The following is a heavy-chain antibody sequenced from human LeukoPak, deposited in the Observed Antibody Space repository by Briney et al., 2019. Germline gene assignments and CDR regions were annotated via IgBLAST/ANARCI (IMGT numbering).Heavy chain of an antibody. J-gene: IGHJ4*02. CDR3: ARHSGSYRWFDY. CDR1: GGSISSSSYY. CDR2: IYYSGST. D-gene: IGHD1-26*01. Sequence: PSETLSLTCTASGGSISSSSYYWGWIRQPPGKGLEWIGSIYYSGSTYYNPSLKSRVTISVDTSKNQFSLKLSSVTAADTAVYYCARHSGSYRWFDYWGQGTLVTVFS. V-gene: IGHV4-39*01.